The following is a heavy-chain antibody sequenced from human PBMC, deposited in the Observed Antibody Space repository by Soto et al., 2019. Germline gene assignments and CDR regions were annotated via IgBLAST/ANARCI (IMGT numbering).Heavy chain of an antibody. CDR1: GFDFSTYW. CDR3: IRASGVAGTGEYF. D-gene: IGHD6-19*01. Sequence: EVQLVESGGGLVQPGGSLRLSCAASGFDFSTYWMHWVRQAPGKGLVWVSRISGGGGTTYADSVEGRLTISSDNAKNILYLQMNSLPEEDTAMYYCIRASGVAGTGEYFWGQGTLVSVAS. V-gene: IGHV3-74*02. J-gene: IGHJ4*02. CDR2: ISGGGGT.